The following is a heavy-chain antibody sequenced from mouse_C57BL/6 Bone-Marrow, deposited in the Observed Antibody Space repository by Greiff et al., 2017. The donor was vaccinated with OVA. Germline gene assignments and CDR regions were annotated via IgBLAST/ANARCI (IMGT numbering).Heavy chain of an antibody. Sequence: VQLQQSGAELVRPGSSVKLSCKTSGYTFTSYGINWVKQRPGQGLEWIGYIYLGNGYTEYNAKFKGKATLTSDTSSSTAYMQLSSLTSEDSAIYFCARDETGRGDYWGQGTAVTVSS. CDR1: GYTFTSYG. V-gene: IGHV1-58*01. CDR3: ARDETGRGDY. D-gene: IGHD4-1*01. J-gene: IGHJ4*01. CDR2: IYLGNGYT.